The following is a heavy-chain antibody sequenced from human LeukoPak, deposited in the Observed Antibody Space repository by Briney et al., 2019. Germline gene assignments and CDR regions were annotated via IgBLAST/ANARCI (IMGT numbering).Heavy chain of an antibody. CDR2: ISAYNGNT. D-gene: IGHD4-17*01. V-gene: IGHV1-18*01. Sequence: GASVKVSCKASGYTFTSYGISWVRQAPGQGLEWMGWISAYNGNTNYAQKLQGRVTMTTDTSTSTAYMELRSLRSDDTAVYYCAREVADYGDYGWFDPWGHGTLVTVSS. CDR3: AREVADYGDYGWFDP. CDR1: GYTFTSYG. J-gene: IGHJ5*02.